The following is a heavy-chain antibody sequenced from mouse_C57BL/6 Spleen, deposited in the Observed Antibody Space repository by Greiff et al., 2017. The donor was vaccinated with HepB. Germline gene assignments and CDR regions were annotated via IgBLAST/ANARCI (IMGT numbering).Heavy chain of an antibody. D-gene: IGHD2-10*01. CDR1: GFSLTSYG. J-gene: IGHJ4*01. CDR3: AISYPRRDAMDY. V-gene: IGHV2-2*01. Sequence: VMLVESGPGLVQPSQSLSITCTVSGFSLTSYGVHWVRQSPGKGLEWLGVIWSGGSTDYNAAFISRLSISKDNSKSQVFFKMNSLQADDTAIYYCAISYPRRDAMDYWGQGTSVTVSS. CDR2: IWSGGST.